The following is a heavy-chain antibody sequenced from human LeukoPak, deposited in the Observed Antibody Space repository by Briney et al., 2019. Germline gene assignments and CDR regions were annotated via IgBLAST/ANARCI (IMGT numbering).Heavy chain of an antibody. Sequence: PGGSLRLSCAASGFTFSSYAMHWVRQAPGKGLEWVAVTSYDGSNEYYADSVKGRFTISRDNSKNTLYLQMNSLRAEDTAVYYCASDSGSYWSAVYFDYWGKGTLVTVSS. J-gene: IGHJ4*02. CDR2: TSYDGSNE. CDR3: ASDSGSYWSAVYFDY. D-gene: IGHD1-26*01. CDR1: GFTFSSYA. V-gene: IGHV3-30-3*01.